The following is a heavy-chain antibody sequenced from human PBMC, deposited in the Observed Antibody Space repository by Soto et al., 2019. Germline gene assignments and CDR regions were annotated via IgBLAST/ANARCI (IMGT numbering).Heavy chain of an antibody. CDR1: TITFHGYA. D-gene: IGHD4-4*01. CDR2: ISGSGGDT. V-gene: IGHV3-23*01. J-gene: IGHJ6*02. Sequence: GGSLRLSCAVSTITFHGYAMTWFRQAPGKELEWVSTISGSGGDTYYADSVKGRFTISRDTSKNTVYLQMNDLRVEDTALYYCAKDHDYMSAYYYGMDVWGQGTTVTVSS. CDR3: AKDHDYMSAYYYGMDV.